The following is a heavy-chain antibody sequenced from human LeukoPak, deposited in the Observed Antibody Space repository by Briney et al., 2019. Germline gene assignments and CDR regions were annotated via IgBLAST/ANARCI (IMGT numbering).Heavy chain of an antibody. D-gene: IGHD3-22*01. Sequence: PSETLSLTCTVSGGSISSYYWSWIRQPPGKGLEWIGYIYTSGSTNYNPSLKSRVTISVDTSENQFSLKLSSVTAADTAVYYCARLRFYDSSIDYWGQGTLVTVSS. CDR1: GGSISSYY. CDR3: ARLRFYDSSIDY. CDR2: IYTSGST. V-gene: IGHV4-4*09. J-gene: IGHJ4*02.